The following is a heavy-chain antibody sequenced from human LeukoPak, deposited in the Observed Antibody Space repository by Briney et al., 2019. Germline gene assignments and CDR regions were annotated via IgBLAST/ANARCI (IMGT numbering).Heavy chain of an antibody. Sequence: GGSLRLSCAASGFTFSSSAMSWVRQAPGRGLEWVSSISSTSSYIHYADSVKGRFTISRDNAKKSLYLQMNSLRAEDTAVYYCASLYGGNLDTDYWGQGALVTVSS. CDR3: ASLYGGNLDTDY. J-gene: IGHJ4*02. V-gene: IGHV3-21*01. D-gene: IGHD4-23*01. CDR2: ISSTSSYI. CDR1: GFTFSSSA.